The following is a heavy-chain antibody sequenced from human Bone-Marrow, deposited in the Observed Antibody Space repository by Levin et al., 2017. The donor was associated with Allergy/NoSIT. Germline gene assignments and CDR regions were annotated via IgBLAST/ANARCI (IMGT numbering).Heavy chain of an antibody. V-gene: IGHV3-48*01. Sequence: PGGSLRLSCEVSGFTFTTASMNWVRQAPGRGLEWLSFITSGSNDIYYAESVKGRFTISRDNVKNSLYLQMNSLRAEDTAVYFCAKLTEVPRTDHPYYYGMDVWGRGTTVTVSS. CDR3: AKLTEVPRTDHPYYYGMDV. CDR2: ITSGSNDI. CDR1: GFTFTTAS. D-gene: IGHD1-14*01. J-gene: IGHJ6*02.